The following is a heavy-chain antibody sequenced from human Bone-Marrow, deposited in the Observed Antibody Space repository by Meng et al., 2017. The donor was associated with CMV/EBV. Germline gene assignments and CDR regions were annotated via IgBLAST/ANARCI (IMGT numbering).Heavy chain of an antibody. CDR2: INHSGST. D-gene: IGHD3-10*01. CDR1: GYSISSGYY. Sequence: SETLSLTCTVSGYSISSGYYWGWIRQPPGKGLEWIGEINHSGSTNYNPSLKSRVTISVDTSKNQFSLKLSSVTAADTAVYYCARGLWLTSSAPRLWGQGTLVTVSS. J-gene: IGHJ4*02. V-gene: IGHV4-38-2*02. CDR3: ARGLWLTSSAPRL.